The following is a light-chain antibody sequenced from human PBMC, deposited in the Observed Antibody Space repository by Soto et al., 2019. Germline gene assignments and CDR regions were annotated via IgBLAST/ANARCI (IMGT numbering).Light chain of an antibody. CDR2: ATS. Sequence: AIQLPQSPSSLSASVGDTVTITCRETQGTTTGLARYQQKPGTPPKLLNFATSNLEGGVTPTFSGSGSGTYFTLTISSLQPEDFATYYCLHFNANPRENTFGRVKRLESK. CDR1: QGTTTG. J-gene: IGKJ5*01. CDR3: LHFNANPRENT. V-gene: IGKV1-13*02.